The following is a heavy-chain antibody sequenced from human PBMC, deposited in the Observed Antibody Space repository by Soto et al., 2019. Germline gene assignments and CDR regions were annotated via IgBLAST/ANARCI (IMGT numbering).Heavy chain of an antibody. J-gene: IGHJ4*02. CDR2: IYYSGST. V-gene: IGHV4-39*01. CDR3: ATTACGGDCYWLFDY. CDR1: GGSISSSSYY. D-gene: IGHD2-21*01. Sequence: SETLSLTCTVSGGSISSSSYYWGWIRQPPGKGLEWIGSIYYSGSTYYNPSLKSRVTISVDTSKNQFSLKLSSVTAADTAVYYCATTACGGDCYWLFDYWGQGTLVTVSS.